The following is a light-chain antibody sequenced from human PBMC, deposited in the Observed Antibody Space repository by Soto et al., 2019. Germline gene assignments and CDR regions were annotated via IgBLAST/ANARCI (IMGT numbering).Light chain of an antibody. J-gene: IGLJ3*02. V-gene: IGLV3-9*01. CDR3: QVWGSSINWV. CDR1: NIGSKN. CDR2: RDA. Sequence: SYELSQPLSVSVALGQTARITCGGNNIGSKNVHWYQQKPGQAPVLVIYRDANRPSGIPERFSGSNSGNTATLTITRAQAGDEADYHCQVWGSSINWVFGGGTKLTVL.